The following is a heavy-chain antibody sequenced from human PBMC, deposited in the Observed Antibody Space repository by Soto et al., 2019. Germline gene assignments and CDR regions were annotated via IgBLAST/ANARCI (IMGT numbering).Heavy chain of an antibody. CDR2: ISSSSSYR. CDR1: GFTFSSYC. CDR3: VRENYFDY. Sequence: GGSLRLSCAASGFTFSSYCMDWVRQAPGKGLEWVASISSSSSYRYYADSVKGRFTISRDNAKDSLYLQMDSLGADDTAVYYCVRENYFDYWGQGTLVTVSS. V-gene: IGHV3-21*01. J-gene: IGHJ4*02.